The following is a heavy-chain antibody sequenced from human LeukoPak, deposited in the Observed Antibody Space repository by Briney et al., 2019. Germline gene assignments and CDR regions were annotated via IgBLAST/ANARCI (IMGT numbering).Heavy chain of an antibody. V-gene: IGHV3-23*01. D-gene: IGHD6-13*01. CDR1: GFTFSSYA. CDR3: AKNWVASSWFNWFDP. J-gene: IGHJ5*02. CDR2: ISGSGGST. Sequence: PGGSLRLSCAASGFTFSSYAMSWVRQAPGKGLEWVSAISGSGGSTYYADSVKGRFTISRDNAKNTLYLQMNSLRAKDTAVYYCAKNWVASSWFNWFDPWGQGTLVTVSS.